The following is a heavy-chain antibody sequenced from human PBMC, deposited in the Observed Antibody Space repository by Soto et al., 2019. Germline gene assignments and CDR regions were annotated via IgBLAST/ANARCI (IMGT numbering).Heavy chain of an antibody. CDR1: GGTFSSYA. V-gene: IGHV1-69*06. CDR3: ARGMETVVPAHNWNLSGRSRYYYGMDV. D-gene: IGHD1-7*01. Sequence: QVQLVQSGAEVKKPGSSVKVSCKASGGTFSSYAISWVRQAPGQGLEWMGGIIPIFGTANYAQKFQGRVTITADKSTSTAYMELSSLRSEDTAVYYCARGMETVVPAHNWNLSGRSRYYYGMDVWGQGTTVTVSS. CDR2: IIPIFGTA. J-gene: IGHJ6*02.